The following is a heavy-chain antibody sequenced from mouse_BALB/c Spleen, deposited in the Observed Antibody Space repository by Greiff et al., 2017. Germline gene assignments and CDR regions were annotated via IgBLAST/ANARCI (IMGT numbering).Heavy chain of an antibody. CDR3: ARGGNYVIGYAMDY. CDR1: GYTFTSYW. Sequence: QVQLQQSGAELAKPGASVKMSCKASGYTFTSYWMHWVKQRPGQGLEWIGYINPSTGYTEYNQKFKDKATLTADKSSSTAYMQLSSLTSEDTAVYYCARGGNYVIGYAMDYWGQGTSVTVSS. D-gene: IGHD2-1*01. V-gene: IGHV1-7*01. CDR2: INPSTGYT. J-gene: IGHJ4*01.